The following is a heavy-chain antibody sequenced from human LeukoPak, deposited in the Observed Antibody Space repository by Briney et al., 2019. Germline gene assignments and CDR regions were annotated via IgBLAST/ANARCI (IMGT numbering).Heavy chain of an antibody. Sequence: GGSLRLSCAASGFTFSTYSMNWVRQAPGKGLEWVSSISTSRSYIYYADSVKGRFTISRDNAKNSLYLQMNSLRAEDTAVYYCARPGIAVAGEFFDCWGQGTLVTVSS. CDR2: ISTSRSYI. D-gene: IGHD6-19*01. CDR1: GFTFSTYS. J-gene: IGHJ4*02. V-gene: IGHV3-21*01. CDR3: ARPGIAVAGEFFDC.